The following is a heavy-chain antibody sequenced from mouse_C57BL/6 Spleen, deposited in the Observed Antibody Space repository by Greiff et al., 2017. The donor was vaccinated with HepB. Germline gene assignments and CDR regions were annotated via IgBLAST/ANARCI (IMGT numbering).Heavy chain of an antibody. Sequence: EVKLMESGGGLVKPGGSLKLSCAASGFTFSDYGMHWVRQAPEKGLEWVAYISSGSSTNYYADTVKGRFTISRDNAKNTLFLQMTSLRSEDTAMYYCARPYYSNSAGFAYWGQGTLVTVSA. D-gene: IGHD2-5*01. J-gene: IGHJ3*01. CDR2: ISSGSSTN. CDR3: ARPYYSNSAGFAY. V-gene: IGHV5-17*01. CDR1: GFTFSDYG.